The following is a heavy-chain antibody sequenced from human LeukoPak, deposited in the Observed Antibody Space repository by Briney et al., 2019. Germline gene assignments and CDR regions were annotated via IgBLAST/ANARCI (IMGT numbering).Heavy chain of an antibody. Sequence: GGSLRLSCAASGFTFSSYSMNWVRQAPGKGLEWVSSISSSSSYIYYADSVKGRFTISRDNAKNSLYLQMNSLRAEDTAVYYCARDPYSSGWYNAFDIWGQGTMVTVSS. D-gene: IGHD6-19*01. CDR1: GFTFSSYS. V-gene: IGHV3-21*04. CDR3: ARDPYSSGWYNAFDI. CDR2: ISSSSSYI. J-gene: IGHJ3*02.